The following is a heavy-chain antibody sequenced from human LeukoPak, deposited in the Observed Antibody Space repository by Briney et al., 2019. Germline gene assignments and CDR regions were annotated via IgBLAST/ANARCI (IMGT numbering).Heavy chain of an antibody. CDR1: GGSISSYY. D-gene: IGHD3-10*01. CDR3: ARHGKDYYGSGSYALYYYYGMDV. J-gene: IGHJ6*02. Sequence: SETLSLTCTVSGGSISSYYWSWIRQPPGKGLEWIGYIYYSGSTNYNPSLRSRVTISVDTSKNQFSLKLSSVTAADTAVYYCARHGKDYYGSGSYALYYYYGMDVWGQGTTVTVSS. CDR2: IYYSGST. V-gene: IGHV4-59*08.